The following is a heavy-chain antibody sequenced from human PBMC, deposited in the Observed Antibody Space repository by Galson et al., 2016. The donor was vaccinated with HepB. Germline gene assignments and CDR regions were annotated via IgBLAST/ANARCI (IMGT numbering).Heavy chain of an antibody. CDR1: GFTFSNYW. CDR3: ARGDCGSSTCYVIWFDP. V-gene: IGHV3-7*01. D-gene: IGHD2-2*01. J-gene: IGHJ5*02. CDR2: IKNDGSQK. Sequence: SLRLSCAASGFTFSNYWMSWVRQAPGKGLEWVANIKNDGSQKYYVDSVKGRSTISRDNGKNSLYLQMGSLRAEDTAVYYCARGDCGSSTCYVIWFDPWGQGTLVTVSS.